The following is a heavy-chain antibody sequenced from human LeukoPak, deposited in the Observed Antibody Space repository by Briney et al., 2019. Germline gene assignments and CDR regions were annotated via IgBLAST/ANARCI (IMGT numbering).Heavy chain of an antibody. D-gene: IGHD4-17*01. V-gene: IGHV1-8*01. J-gene: IGHJ3*01. CDR2: MNPNSGNT. Sequence: ASVKVSCKASGYTFTSYDINWVRQATGQGLEWMGWMNPNSGNTGYAQKFQGRVTMTRNTSISTAYMELSSLRSEDTAVYYCARKGLRSNALDYWGQGTMVTVSS. CDR1: GYTFTSYD. CDR3: ARKGLRSNALDY.